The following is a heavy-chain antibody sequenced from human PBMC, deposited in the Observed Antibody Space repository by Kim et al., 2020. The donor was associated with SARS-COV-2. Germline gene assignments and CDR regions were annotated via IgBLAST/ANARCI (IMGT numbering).Heavy chain of an antibody. D-gene: IGHD1-26*01. Sequence: GGSLRLSCAASGFTFSTYGMHWVRQAPGKGLEWVAIISYDGRYKYHADSVKGRFTISRDNSKNMLFLQMNSLRPEDAAVYYCVGKVGATIPFDSWGQGTLVTVSS. J-gene: IGHJ4*02. CDR3: VGKVGATIPFDS. V-gene: IGHV3-30*03. CDR2: ISYDGRYK. CDR1: GFTFSTYG.